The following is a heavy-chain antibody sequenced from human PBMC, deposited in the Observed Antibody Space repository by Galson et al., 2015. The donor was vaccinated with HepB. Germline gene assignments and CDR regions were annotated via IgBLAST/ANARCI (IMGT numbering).Heavy chain of an antibody. CDR1: GYTFTSYY. Sequence: SCKASGYTFTSYYMHWVRQAPGQGLEWMGIINPSGGSTSYAQKLQGRVTMTRDTSTSTVYMELSSLRSEDTAVYYCARAYGQWSGDYYFDYWGQGTLVTVSS. J-gene: IGHJ4*02. CDR2: INPSGGST. D-gene: IGHD3-3*01. CDR3: ARAYGQWSGDYYFDY. V-gene: IGHV1-46*04.